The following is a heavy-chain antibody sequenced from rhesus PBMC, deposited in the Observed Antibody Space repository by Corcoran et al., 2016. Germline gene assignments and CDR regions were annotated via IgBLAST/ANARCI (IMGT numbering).Heavy chain of an antibody. Sequence: QVQLQESGPAVVKPSETLSLTCAVSGGSISSTNWWSWIRQSPGKGLEWIGGIYGRGGYPENNPSLKSRVTISIDTSKNQFSLKLSSVAAADSAVYYCARLIYCSSTYCSSDGLDSWGQGVVVTVSS. D-gene: IGHD2-15*01. CDR1: GGSISSTNW. J-gene: IGHJ6*01. V-gene: IGHV4-93*02. CDR2: IYGRGGYP. CDR3: ARLIYCSSTYCSSDGLDS.